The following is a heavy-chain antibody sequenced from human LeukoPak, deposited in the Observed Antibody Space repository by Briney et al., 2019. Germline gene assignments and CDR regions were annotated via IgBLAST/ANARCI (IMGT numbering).Heavy chain of an antibody. J-gene: IGHJ4*02. CDR3: VHGAPFDI. Sequence: GGSLRLSCAASGFTFSSDAMHWVRQAPGKGLLWVSRINADGRATAYAESVKGRYVISRDNAKNILYLQLNSLRPEDTAVYYCVHGAPFDIWGQGTLVIVSS. CDR1: GFTFSSDA. D-gene: IGHD3-10*01. V-gene: IGHV3-74*01. CDR2: INADGRAT.